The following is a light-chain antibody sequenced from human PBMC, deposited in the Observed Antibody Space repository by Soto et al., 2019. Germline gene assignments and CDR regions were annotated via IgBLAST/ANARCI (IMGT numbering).Light chain of an antibody. J-gene: IGKJ1*01. CDR2: WAS. V-gene: IGKV4-1*01. CDR3: QQYYSTPWT. CDR1: HSVLYSSNNENY. Sequence: DFGMTQSPDSLAVSLGEMATISVKSSHSVLYSSNNENYLAWYQQTKGQPPKXXIYWASTRQSGVPDRFRGSGYGTDFNLTISSLQAEDVAVYYCQQYYSTPWTFGQGTKVDIK.